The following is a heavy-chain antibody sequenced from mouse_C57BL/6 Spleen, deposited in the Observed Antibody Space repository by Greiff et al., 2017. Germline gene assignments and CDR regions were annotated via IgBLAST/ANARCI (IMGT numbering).Heavy chain of an antibody. Sequence: QVQLQQSGPELVKPGASVKLSCKASGYTFTSYDINWVKQRPGQGLEWIGWFYPRDGSTKYNEKFKGKATLTVYTTSSTAYMGLHSLTSEDSAVCFCARRVYDGFAYWGQGTLVTVSA. CDR2: FYPRDGST. CDR3: ARRVYDGFAY. CDR1: GYTFTSYD. J-gene: IGHJ3*01. V-gene: IGHV1-85*01. D-gene: IGHD2-12*01.